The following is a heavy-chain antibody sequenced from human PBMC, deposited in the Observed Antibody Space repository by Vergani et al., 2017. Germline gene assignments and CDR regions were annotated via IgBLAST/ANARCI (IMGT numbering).Heavy chain of an antibody. J-gene: IGHJ4*02. Sequence: VQVVESGGGLVQPGGSLRLSCAASGFTFSNYGMHWVRQAPGKGLEWVTFIRYDGGITYYADSVKGRVTISRDNSKNTLCLQMNSLRPEDTAVCYCARDTVTGSRYFDYWGQGTLVTVSS. V-gene: IGHV3-30*02. D-gene: IGHD6-19*01. CDR2: IRYDGGIT. CDR3: ARDTVTGSRYFDY. CDR1: GFTFSNYG.